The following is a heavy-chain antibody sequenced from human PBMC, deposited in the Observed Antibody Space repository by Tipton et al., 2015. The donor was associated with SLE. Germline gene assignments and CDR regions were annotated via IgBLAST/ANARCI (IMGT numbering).Heavy chain of an antibody. Sequence: SLRLSCAASGFTFSSYAMHWVRQAPGKGLEWVAVISYDGSNKYYAASVKGRFTISRDNSKNTLYLQMNSLRAEDTAVYYCARDVVTTVTLGDYWGQGTLVTVSS. J-gene: IGHJ4*02. D-gene: IGHD4-17*01. CDR2: ISYDGSNK. CDR3: ARDVVTTVTLGDY. V-gene: IGHV3-30*04. CDR1: GFTFSSYA.